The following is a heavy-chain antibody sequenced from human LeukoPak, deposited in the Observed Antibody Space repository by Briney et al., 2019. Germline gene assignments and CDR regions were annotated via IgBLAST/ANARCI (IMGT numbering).Heavy chain of an antibody. CDR2: IHTSGGTT. D-gene: IGHD4-23*01. V-gene: IGHV1-46*01. CDR3: AREGGDGGPFDY. J-gene: IGHJ4*02. CDR1: GYTFTTYF. Sequence: GASVKVSCKASGYTFTTYFMHWVRQAPGQGLEWMGKIHTSGGTTKYAQKFQDRVTMTRDTSTNTVYMELSSLKFDDTAVYYCAREGGDGGPFDYWGQGTLVTVSS.